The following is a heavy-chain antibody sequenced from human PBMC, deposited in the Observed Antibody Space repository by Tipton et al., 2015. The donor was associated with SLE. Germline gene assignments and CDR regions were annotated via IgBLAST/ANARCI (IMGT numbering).Heavy chain of an antibody. CDR1: GGSISGYY. V-gene: IGHV4-34*01. J-gene: IGHJ4*02. CDR3: ARESVAVAGTEY. Sequence: GLVKPSETLSLTCTVSGGSISGYYWSWIRQPPGKGLEWIGEINHSGSTNYNPSLKSRVTISVVTSKNQFSLKVTSVTAADTAVYYCARESVAVAGTEYWGQGPLVTVSS. CDR2: INHSGST. D-gene: IGHD6-19*01.